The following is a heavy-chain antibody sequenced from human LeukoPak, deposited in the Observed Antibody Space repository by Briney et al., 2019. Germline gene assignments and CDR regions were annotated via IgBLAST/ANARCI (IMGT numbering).Heavy chain of an antibody. CDR1: GYTFTGYY. J-gene: IGHJ4*02. Sequence: ASVKVSCKASGYTFTGYYLHWVRQAPGQGLEWMGWINPNSGGTNYAQKFQGRVTMTRDTSISTAYMELSRLRSDDTAVYYCARDWAAAARRAYWGQGTLVTVSS. D-gene: IGHD6-13*01. CDR2: INPNSGGT. V-gene: IGHV1-2*02. CDR3: ARDWAAAARRAY.